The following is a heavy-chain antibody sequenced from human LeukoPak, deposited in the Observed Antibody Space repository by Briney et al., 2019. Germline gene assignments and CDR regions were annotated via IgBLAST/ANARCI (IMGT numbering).Heavy chain of an antibody. D-gene: IGHD1-14*01. V-gene: IGHV1-69*04. Sequence: GGSLRLSCAASGFTFSSYAISWVRQAPGQGLEWMGRIIPILGIANYAQKFQGRVTITADKSTSTAYMELSSLRSEDTAVYYCARGGGTGNYWGQGTLVTVSS. CDR2: IIPILGIA. CDR3: ARGGGTGNY. CDR1: GFTFSSYA. J-gene: IGHJ4*02.